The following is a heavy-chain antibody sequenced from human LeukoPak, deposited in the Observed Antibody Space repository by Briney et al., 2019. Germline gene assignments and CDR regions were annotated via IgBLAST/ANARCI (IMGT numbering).Heavy chain of an antibody. D-gene: IGHD6-19*01. J-gene: IGHJ4*02. V-gene: IGHV1-46*01. Sequence: LVASVKVSCKASGYTFTSYYIHWVRQAPGQGLEWMGIINPSADSTNYAQKFQGRVTMTRDMSTSTVYMDLSSLTSEDTAVYYCARGHPSATGYSSGWYFHYWGQGTLVTVSS. CDR2: INPSADST. CDR3: ARGHPSATGYSSGWYFHY. CDR1: GYTFTSYY.